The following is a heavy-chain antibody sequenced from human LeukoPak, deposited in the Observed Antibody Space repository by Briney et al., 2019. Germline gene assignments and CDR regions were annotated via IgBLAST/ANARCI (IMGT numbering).Heavy chain of an antibody. CDR3: ARGARGAFDI. D-gene: IGHD1-26*01. V-gene: IGHV4-59*01. CDR2: VFYSGST. Sequence: SETLSLTCTVSGGSISSYYWSWIRQSPGRGLEWIGYVFYSGSTDYNPSLKSRVTISVDTSKNQFSLKLSSVTAADTAVYYCARGARGAFDIWGQGTMVTVSS. J-gene: IGHJ3*02. CDR1: GGSISSYY.